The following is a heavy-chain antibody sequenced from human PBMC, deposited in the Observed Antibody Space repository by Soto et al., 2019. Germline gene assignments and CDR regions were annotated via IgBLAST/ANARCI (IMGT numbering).Heavy chain of an antibody. Sequence: SETLSLTCTVSGGSVSSGSYYWSWIGQPPGKGLEWIGYIYYSGSTNYNPSLKSRVTISVDTSKNQFSLKLSSVTAADTAVYYCARDHIAAAGGGYYYYGMDVWGQGTTVTVSS. CDR3: ARDHIAAAGGGYYYYGMDV. CDR2: IYYSGST. V-gene: IGHV4-61*01. CDR1: GGSVSSGSYY. D-gene: IGHD6-13*01. J-gene: IGHJ6*02.